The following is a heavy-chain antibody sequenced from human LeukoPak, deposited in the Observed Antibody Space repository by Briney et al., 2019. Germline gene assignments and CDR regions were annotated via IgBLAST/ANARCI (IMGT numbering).Heavy chain of an antibody. CDR3: ARGSPSGSYLDY. CDR1: GGSFSGYY. CDR2: INHSGST. V-gene: IGHV4-34*01. Sequence: PSETLSLTCAVYGGSFSGYYWSWIRQPPGKGLEWIGEINHSGSTNYNPSLKSRVTISVDTSKNQFSLKLSSVTAADTAVYYCARGSPSGSYLDYWGQGTLVTVSS. J-gene: IGHJ4*02. D-gene: IGHD1-26*01.